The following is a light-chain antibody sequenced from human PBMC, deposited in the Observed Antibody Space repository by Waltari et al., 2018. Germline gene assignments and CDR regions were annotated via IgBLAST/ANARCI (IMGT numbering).Light chain of an antibody. Sequence: VLTQSLATLSVSPGERVTLSCRPSQSVSSNYLAWYQQKPGQAPRLLIYDAANRASGIADRFSGSGSGTDFTLTISRLEPEDVAVYYCQQYGRSPWTFGQGTKVEIK. CDR1: QSVSSNY. CDR2: DAA. CDR3: QQYGRSPWT. V-gene: IGKV3-20*01. J-gene: IGKJ1*01.